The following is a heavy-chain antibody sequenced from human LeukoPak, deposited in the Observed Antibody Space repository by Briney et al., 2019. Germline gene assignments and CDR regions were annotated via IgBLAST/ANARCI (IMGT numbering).Heavy chain of an antibody. V-gene: IGHV1-2*02. Sequence: ASVKVSCKASGYTFTGYYIYWVRQAPGQGLEWMGWINPNGGVTKYAQNFQGRVTMTRDTSITTAYMELSRLRSDDSAVYYCALGFCSGGNCYYMNTWGKGTTVT. J-gene: IGHJ6*03. CDR3: ALGFCSGGNCYYMNT. CDR1: GYTFTGYY. CDR2: INPNGGVT. D-gene: IGHD2-15*01.